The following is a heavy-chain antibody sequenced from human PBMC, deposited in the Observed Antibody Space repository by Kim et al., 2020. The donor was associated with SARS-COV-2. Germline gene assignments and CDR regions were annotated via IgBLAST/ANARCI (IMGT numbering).Heavy chain of an antibody. V-gene: IGHV4-34*01. Sequence: KSRVTISVDTSKNQFSLKLSSVTAADTAVYYCARAPLSIVGATRGYWFDYWGQGTLVTVSS. CDR3: ARAPLSIVGATRGYWFDY. J-gene: IGHJ4*02. D-gene: IGHD1-26*01.